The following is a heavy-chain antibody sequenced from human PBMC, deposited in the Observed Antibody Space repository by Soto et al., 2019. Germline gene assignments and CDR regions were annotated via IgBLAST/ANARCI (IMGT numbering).Heavy chain of an antibody. Sequence: PSETLSLTCTVSGGSISSYYWSWIRQPPGKGLEWIGYIYYSGSTNYNPSLKSRVTISVDTSKNQFSLKLSSVTAADTAVYYCARGSDGDFDYWGQGTLVTVSS. CDR3: ARGSDGDFDY. D-gene: IGHD4-17*01. V-gene: IGHV4-59*01. CDR2: IYYSGST. CDR1: GGSISSYY. J-gene: IGHJ4*02.